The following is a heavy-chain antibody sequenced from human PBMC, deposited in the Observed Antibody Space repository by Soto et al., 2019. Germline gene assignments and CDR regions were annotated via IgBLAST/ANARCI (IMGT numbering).Heavy chain of an antibody. J-gene: IGHJ5*02. D-gene: IGHD6-6*01. V-gene: IGHV1-2*02. CDR2: INAHSGGT. Sequence: GASVKVSCKASGFSFTGYYIHWLLQAPGQGLEWMGWINAHSGGTEYAQKLQGRVTLTRDTSISTAYMTLSSLRSDDTAIYYCAKDLTRQLAYWLDPWGQGTQVTV. CDR1: GFSFTGYY. CDR3: AKDLTRQLAYWLDP.